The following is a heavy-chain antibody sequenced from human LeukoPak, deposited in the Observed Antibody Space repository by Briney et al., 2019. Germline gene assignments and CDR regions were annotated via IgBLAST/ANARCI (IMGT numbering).Heavy chain of an antibody. CDR1: GFTFSIYS. CDR3: ATDFPRDNDAFDI. CDR2: ISSSSSYI. J-gene: IGHJ3*02. Sequence: GGSLRLSCAASGFTFSIYSMNWVRQAPGKGLEWVSSISSSSSYIYYADSVKGRFTISRDNAKNSLYLQMNSLRGEDTAVYYCATDFPRDNDAFDIWGQGTMVTVSS. V-gene: IGHV3-21*01.